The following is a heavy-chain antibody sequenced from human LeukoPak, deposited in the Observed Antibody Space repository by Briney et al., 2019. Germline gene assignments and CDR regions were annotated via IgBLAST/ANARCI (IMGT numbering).Heavy chain of an antibody. V-gene: IGHV4-61*01. CDR3: ARGSRGYTYG. D-gene: IGHD5-18*01. J-gene: IGHJ4*02. Sequence: SETLSLTCTVSGGSVSSGTYYWSWIRQPPGKGLEWIGYIYYSGSTNYNPSLKSRVTISVDTSKNQFSLKLSSVTAADTAVYYYARGSRGYTYGWGQGTLVTVSS. CDR1: GGSVSSGTYY. CDR2: IYYSGST.